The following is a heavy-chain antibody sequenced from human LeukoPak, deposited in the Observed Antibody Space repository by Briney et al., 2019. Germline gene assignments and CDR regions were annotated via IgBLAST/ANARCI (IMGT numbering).Heavy chain of an antibody. V-gene: IGHV3-30*02. CDR1: GFPFSNYG. CDR3: AKPASRSPPREFDY. D-gene: IGHD1-26*01. CDR2: IRYDASNK. Sequence: PGGSLGLSCAPSGFPFSNYGMHWVRQAPGKGLEWVAFIRYDASNKYYADSVKGRFTISRDNSKNTLYLQMNSLRTEDTAVYYCAKPASRSPPREFDYWGQGTLVTVSS. J-gene: IGHJ4*02.